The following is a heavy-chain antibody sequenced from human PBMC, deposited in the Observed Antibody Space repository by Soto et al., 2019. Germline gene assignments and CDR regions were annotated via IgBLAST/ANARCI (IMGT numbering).Heavy chain of an antibody. CDR2: ISGSGGST. CDR3: ANLNSGIQSSSSSSVGDDY. CDR1: GFTFSSYA. Sequence: GGSLRLSCAASGFTFSSYAMSWVRQAPGKGLEWVSAISGSGGSTYYADSVKGRFTISRDNSKNTLYLQMNSLRAEDTAVYYCANLNSGIQSSSSSSVGDDYWGQGTLVTVSS. V-gene: IGHV3-23*01. D-gene: IGHD6-6*01. J-gene: IGHJ4*02.